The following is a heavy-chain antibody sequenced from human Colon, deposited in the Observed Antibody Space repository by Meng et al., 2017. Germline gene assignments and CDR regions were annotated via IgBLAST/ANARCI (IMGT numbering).Heavy chain of an antibody. J-gene: IGHJ4*02. Sequence: LREAGPGLVRPSETLPLPCNVAGGSVSSASYYWSWIRQPPGKGLEWIGLIHYSGSRNYNPSLKSRVTMSVDTSKNQVSLRLTSVTAADTAVYYCARFYGSGTFEVHDYWGQGTLVTVSS. CDR1: GGSVSSASYY. V-gene: IGHV4-61*01. D-gene: IGHD3-10*01. CDR2: IHYSGSR. CDR3: ARFYGSGTFEVHDY.